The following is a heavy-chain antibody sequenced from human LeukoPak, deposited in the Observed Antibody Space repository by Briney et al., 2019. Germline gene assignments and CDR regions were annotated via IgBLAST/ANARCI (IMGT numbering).Heavy chain of an antibody. CDR3: ARDRWDIVVVPAATRFDY. V-gene: IGHV3-30-3*01. CDR1: GFTFSSYA. J-gene: IGHJ4*02. Sequence: PGGSLRLSCAASGFTFSSYAMHWVRQAPGKGLEWVAVIPYDGSNKYYADSVKGRFTISRDNSKNTLYLQMNSLRAEDTAVYYCARDRWDIVVVPAATRFDYWGQGTLVTVSS. CDR2: IPYDGSNK. D-gene: IGHD2-2*01.